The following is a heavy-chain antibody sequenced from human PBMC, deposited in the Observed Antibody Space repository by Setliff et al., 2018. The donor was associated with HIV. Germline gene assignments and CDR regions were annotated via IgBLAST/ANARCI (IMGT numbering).Heavy chain of an antibody. J-gene: IGHJ3*01. D-gene: IGHD2-15*01. Sequence: GASVKVSCKASGGTFRAYAVNWVRQAPGQGLEWMGRIISILGTPNYSHKFQGRVTITADKSTTTTYMELSSLRSDDTAIYYCARDFHVLGYCSADSCPYDASDVWGQGTMVTVS. CDR3: ARDFHVLGYCSADSCPYDASDV. CDR1: GGTFRAYA. CDR2: IISILGTP. V-gene: IGHV1-69*04.